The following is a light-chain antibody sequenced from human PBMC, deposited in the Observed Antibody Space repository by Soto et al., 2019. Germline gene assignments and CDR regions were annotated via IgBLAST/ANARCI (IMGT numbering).Light chain of an antibody. CDR3: SSYTSSSFYV. Sequence: QSALTQPASVSGSPGQPITISCTGTSSDVGGYNYVSWYQQHPGKAPKLMIYEVSNRPSGVSNRFSGSKSGNTASLTISGLQAEDEADYYCSSYTSSSFYVFGTGTKLTVL. J-gene: IGLJ1*01. V-gene: IGLV2-14*01. CDR2: EVS. CDR1: SSDVGGYNY.